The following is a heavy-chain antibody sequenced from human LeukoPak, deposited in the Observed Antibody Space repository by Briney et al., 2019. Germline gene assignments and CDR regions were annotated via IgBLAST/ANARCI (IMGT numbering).Heavy chain of an antibody. V-gene: IGHV3-23*01. CDR2: ISGSGGST. CDR1: GFTFSSYA. CDR3: ARSPRTAMVPGGDY. Sequence: GGSLRLSCAASGFTFSSYAMSWVRQAPGKGLEWVSAISGSGGSTYYADSVKGRFTISRDNSKNTLYLQMNSLRAEDMAVYYCARSPRTAMVPGGDYWGQGTLVTVSS. J-gene: IGHJ4*02. D-gene: IGHD5-18*01.